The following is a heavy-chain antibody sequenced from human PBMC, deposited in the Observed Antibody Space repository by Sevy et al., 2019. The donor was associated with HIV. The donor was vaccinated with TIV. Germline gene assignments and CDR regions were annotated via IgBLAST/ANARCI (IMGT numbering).Heavy chain of an antibody. V-gene: IGHV3-74*01. CDR2: INSDGSST. J-gene: IGHJ6*02. D-gene: IGHD2-21*01. CDR1: GFTFSSYW. Sequence: GGSLRLSCAASGFTFSSYWMNWVRQAPGKGLVWVSRINSDGSSTSYADSVKGRFTISRDTAKNTLYLQMNRLRAEDTAVYYCAGDIVVVNGMDVWGQGTTVTVSS. CDR3: AGDIVVVNGMDV.